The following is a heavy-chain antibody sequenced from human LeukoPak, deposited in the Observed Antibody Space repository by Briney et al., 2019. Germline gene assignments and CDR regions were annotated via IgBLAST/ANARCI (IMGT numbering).Heavy chain of an antibody. V-gene: IGHV5-51*01. D-gene: IGHD5-18*01. Sequence: GESLKISCMTSGFTFTTSWIAWVRQMPGKGLEWMGIIYPDDSDTRYSPSFQGQVTISADKSISTAYLQWSSLKASDTAMYYCARPGTLGYGYFDYWGQGTLVTVSS. CDR1: GFTFTTSW. J-gene: IGHJ4*02. CDR3: ARPGTLGYGYFDY. CDR2: IYPDDSDT.